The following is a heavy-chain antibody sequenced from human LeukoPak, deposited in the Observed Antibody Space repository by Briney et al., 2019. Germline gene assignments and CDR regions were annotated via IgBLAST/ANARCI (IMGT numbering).Heavy chain of an antibody. CDR3: ARALCSGGSCYSPFYYYYYMDV. Sequence: SVKVSCKASGGTFSSYAISWVRRAPGQGLEWMGGIIPIFCTANYAQKFQGRVTITTDESTSTAYMELSSLRSEDTAVYYCARALCSGGSCYSPFYYYYYMDVWGKGTTVTVSS. CDR1: GGTFSSYA. V-gene: IGHV1-69*05. CDR2: IIPIFCTA. J-gene: IGHJ6*03. D-gene: IGHD2-15*01.